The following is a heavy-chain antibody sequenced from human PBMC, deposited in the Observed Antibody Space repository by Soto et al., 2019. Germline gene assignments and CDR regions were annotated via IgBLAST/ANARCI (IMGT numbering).Heavy chain of an antibody. V-gene: IGHV4-30-4*01. D-gene: IGHD2-21*02. J-gene: IGHJ4*02. CDR2: IYYGGST. CDR1: GGSISSDDYY. CDR3: ARAVAVAGSYYFNY. Sequence: PSETLSLTCSVSGGSISSDDYYWSWIRHPPGKGLEWIGYIYYGGSTYYNPSLKSRVTISVDTSKNQFSLKMSSVTAADTAVYYCARAVAVAGSYYFNYWGQGTLVTVSS.